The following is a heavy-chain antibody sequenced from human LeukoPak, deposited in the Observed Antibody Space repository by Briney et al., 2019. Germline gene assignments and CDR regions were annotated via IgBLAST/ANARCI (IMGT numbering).Heavy chain of an antibody. CDR1: GGTFSSYA. V-gene: IGHV1-69*01. D-gene: IGHD3-10*01. CDR2: IIPIFGTA. J-gene: IGHJ3*02. CDR3: ARDITMVRGREGDAFDI. Sequence: GASVKVSCKASGGTFSSYAISWVRQAPGQGLEWMGGIIPIFGTANYAQKFQGRVTITADESTSTAYMELSSLRSEDTAVYYCARDITMVRGREGDAFDIWGQGTMVTVSS.